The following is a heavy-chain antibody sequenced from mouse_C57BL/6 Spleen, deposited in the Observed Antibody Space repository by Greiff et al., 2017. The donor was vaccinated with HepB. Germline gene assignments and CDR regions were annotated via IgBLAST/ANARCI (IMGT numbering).Heavy chain of an antibody. V-gene: IGHV1-26*01. Sequence: EVQLQQSGPELVKPGASVKISCKASGYTFTDYYMNWVKQSHGKSLEWIGDINPNNGGTSYNQKFKGKATLTVDKSSSTAYMELRSLTSEDSAVYFCARDYYGSREYYFDYWGQGTTLTVSS. CDR2: INPNNGGT. CDR1: GYTFTDYY. J-gene: IGHJ2*01. CDR3: ARDYYGSREYYFDY. D-gene: IGHD1-1*01.